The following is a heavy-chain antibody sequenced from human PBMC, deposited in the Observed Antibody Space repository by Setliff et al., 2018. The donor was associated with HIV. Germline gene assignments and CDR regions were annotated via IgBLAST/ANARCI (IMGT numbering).Heavy chain of an antibody. D-gene: IGHD3-22*01. V-gene: IGHV3-21*01. Sequence: PGGSLRLSCAASGFTFSSYSMNWVRQAPGKGLEWVSFISPSGTYIHYADSLKGRFTISRDNAKNSLYLQMNSLRAEDTAVYYCARDPPWNYDSSGYPYYFGYWGQGTLVTVSS. CDR3: ARDPPWNYDSSGYPYYFGY. CDR1: GFTFSSYS. J-gene: IGHJ4*02. CDR2: ISPSGTYI.